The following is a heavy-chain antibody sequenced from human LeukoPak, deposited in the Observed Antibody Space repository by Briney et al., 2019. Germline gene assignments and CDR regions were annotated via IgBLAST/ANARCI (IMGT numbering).Heavy chain of an antibody. CDR3: AKGGLYYFDY. Sequence: GGSLRVSCAASGFTFSSYAMSWVRQAPGKGVEWVSAISGSGGSTYYADSVKGRFTISRDNSKNTLYVQMNSLRAEDTAVYYCAKGGLYYFDYWGQGTLVTVSS. CDR2: ISGSGGST. J-gene: IGHJ4*02. CDR1: GFTFSSYA. V-gene: IGHV3-23*01.